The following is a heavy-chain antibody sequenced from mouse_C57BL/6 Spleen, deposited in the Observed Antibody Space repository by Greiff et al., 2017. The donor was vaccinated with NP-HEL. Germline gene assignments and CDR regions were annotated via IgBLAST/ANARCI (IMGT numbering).Heavy chain of an antibody. Sequence: QVQLQQSGPELVKPGASVKISCKASGYAFSSSWMNWVKQRPGKGLEWIGRIYPGDGDTNYNGKFKGKATLTADKSSSTAYMQLSSLTSEDSAVYFCALYYGNYAWFAYWGQGTLVTVSA. J-gene: IGHJ3*01. CDR3: ALYYGNYAWFAY. CDR2: IYPGDGDT. D-gene: IGHD2-1*01. CDR1: GYAFSSSW. V-gene: IGHV1-82*01.